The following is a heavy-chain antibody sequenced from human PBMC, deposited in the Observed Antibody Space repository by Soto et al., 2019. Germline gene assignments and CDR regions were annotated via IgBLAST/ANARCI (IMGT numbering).Heavy chain of an antibody. D-gene: IGHD2-2*01. Sequence: ASVKVSCKASGYTFTGYYIYWVRQAPGQGLEWMGWINTSSGGTDYAQRFQGRVTMTRDTSISTAYMELTRLRDDDTAIYYCTRPYCTNTGCYGWFDPWGQGTLVTVS. V-gene: IGHV1-2*02. CDR1: GYTFTGYY. CDR3: TRPYCTNTGCYGWFDP. CDR2: INTSSGGT. J-gene: IGHJ5*02.